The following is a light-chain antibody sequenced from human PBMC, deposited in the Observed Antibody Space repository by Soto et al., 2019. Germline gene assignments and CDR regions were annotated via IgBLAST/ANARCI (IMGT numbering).Light chain of an antibody. J-gene: IGKJ1*01. CDR1: QSISSW. CDR3: QQYNSYCT. Sequence: GDRVTITCRASQSISSWLAWYQQKTGNAPKLLIYDASRLESGVPSRFSGSGSGTEFTLTISSLQPDDFANYYCQQYNSYCTFGKGTK. CDR2: DAS. V-gene: IGKV1-5*01.